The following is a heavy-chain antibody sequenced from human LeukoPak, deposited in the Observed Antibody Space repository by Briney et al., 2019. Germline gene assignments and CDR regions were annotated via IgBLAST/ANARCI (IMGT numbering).Heavy chain of an antibody. CDR2: IYTSGST. CDR3: AEGAGSPYNSYSGMDV. J-gene: IGHJ6*02. D-gene: IGHD3-10*01. CDR1: GGSISSYY. Sequence: PSETLSLTCTVSGGSISSYYWSWIRQPAGKGLEWIGRIYTSGSTNYNPSLKSRVTMSVDTSKNQFSLKLSSVTAADTAVYYCAEGAGSPYNSYSGMDVWGQGTTVTVSS. V-gene: IGHV4-4*07.